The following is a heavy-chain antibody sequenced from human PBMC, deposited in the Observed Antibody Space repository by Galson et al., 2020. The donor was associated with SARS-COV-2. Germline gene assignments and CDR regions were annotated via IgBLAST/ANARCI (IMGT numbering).Heavy chain of an antibody. D-gene: IGHD2-8*02. V-gene: IGHV1-24*01. CDR3: ATSGPYCTGGVCPNWFDP. CDR1: VYTLTELS. J-gene: IGHJ5*02. Sequence: ASVKVSCKVSVYTLTELSMHWVRQAPGKGLEWMGGFDPEDGETIYAQKFQGRVTMTEDTSTDTAYMELSSLRSEDTAVYYCATSGPYCTGGVCPNWFDPWGQGTLVTVSS. CDR2: FDPEDGET.